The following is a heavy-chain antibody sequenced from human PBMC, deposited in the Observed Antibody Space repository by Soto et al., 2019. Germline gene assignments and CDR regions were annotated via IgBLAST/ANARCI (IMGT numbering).Heavy chain of an antibody. V-gene: IGHV1-18*04. Sequence: GASVKVSCKTSGYIFTTYSVAWVRQAPGQGLEWMGWINTYNGQTHYAQKFQGRVSETAEPSTNTVYMELRSLTSDDTAVYYCARGPQTSDFWGQGTLVTVS. CDR1: GYIFTTYS. CDR2: INTYNGQT. J-gene: IGHJ4*02. D-gene: IGHD2-2*01. CDR3: ARGPQTSDF.